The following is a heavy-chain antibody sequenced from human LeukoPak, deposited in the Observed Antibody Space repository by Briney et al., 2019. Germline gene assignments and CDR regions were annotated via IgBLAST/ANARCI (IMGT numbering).Heavy chain of an antibody. CDR3: ARHEGAQDGMDV. J-gene: IGHJ6*02. Sequence: PGGSLRLSCAASGFTVSSNYMNWVRQAPGKGLEWVSVINSGGSTYYADSVKGRFIISRDNSKNMLYLQMNSLRAEDTAVYYCARHEGAQDGMDVWGQGTTVTVSS. CDR1: GFTVSSNY. CDR2: INSGGST. V-gene: IGHV3-66*04. D-gene: IGHD1-26*01.